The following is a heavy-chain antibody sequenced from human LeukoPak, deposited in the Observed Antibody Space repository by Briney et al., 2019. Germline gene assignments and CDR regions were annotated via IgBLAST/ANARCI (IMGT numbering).Heavy chain of an antibody. Sequence: PGGSLRPSCAASGFPFSSYAMSWVRQAPGRALEGVSAVSGSGGTTYYTDSVRGRFTISSDNSKNTLYLQMNSLSAEDTAVYYCAKSDYYDSSGHPSSFEYWGQGTLVTVSS. CDR1: GFPFSSYA. CDR3: AKSDYYDSSGHPSSFEY. V-gene: IGHV3-23*01. D-gene: IGHD3-22*01. CDR2: VSGSGGTT. J-gene: IGHJ4*02.